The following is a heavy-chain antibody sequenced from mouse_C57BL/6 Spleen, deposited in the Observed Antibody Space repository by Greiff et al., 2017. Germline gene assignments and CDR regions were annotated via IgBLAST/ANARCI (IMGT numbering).Heavy chain of an antibody. V-gene: IGHV5-6*01. CDR3: ARHAAMITPYYFDY. CDR1: GFTFSSYG. J-gene: IGHJ2*01. CDR2: ISSGGSYT. D-gene: IGHD2-4*01. Sequence: EVQVVESGGDLVKPGGCLKLSCAASGFTFSSYGMSWVRQTPDKRLEWVATISSGGSYTYYPDSVKGRFTISRDNAKNTLYLQMSSLKSEDTAMYYCARHAAMITPYYFDYWGQGTTLTVSS.